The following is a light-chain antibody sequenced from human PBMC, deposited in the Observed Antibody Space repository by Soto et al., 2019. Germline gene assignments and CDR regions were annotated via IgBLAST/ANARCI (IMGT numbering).Light chain of an antibody. Sequence: EIVLTQSPGTLSLSPGERATLSCRASQSVSRSLLAWYQQKPGQAPRLLIYGASTRATGIADRFSGSGSWTDFTLTISRLEPDDFAVYYCQQYGNPPPYSFGQGTKLEIK. CDR2: GAS. CDR3: QQYGNPPPYS. CDR1: QSVSRSL. J-gene: IGKJ2*03. V-gene: IGKV3-20*01.